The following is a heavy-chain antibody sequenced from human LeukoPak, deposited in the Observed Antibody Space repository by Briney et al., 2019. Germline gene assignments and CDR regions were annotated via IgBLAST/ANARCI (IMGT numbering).Heavy chain of an antibody. V-gene: IGHV3-30-3*01. CDR1: GFPFSSYS. CDR2: ISYDGSIK. J-gene: IGHJ2*01. D-gene: IGHD3-22*01. CDR3: ARDLGRSGIGVVIYWYFDL. Sequence: GGSLRLSCAASGFPFSSYSIHWVRQAPGKGLEWVAVISYDGSIKYYADSVKGRFTISRDNSRNTLLLQLNSLKAEDTAVYYCARDLGRSGIGVVIYWYFDLWGRGTLVTVSS.